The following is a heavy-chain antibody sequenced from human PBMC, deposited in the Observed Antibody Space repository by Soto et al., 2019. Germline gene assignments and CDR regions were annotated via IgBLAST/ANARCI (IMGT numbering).Heavy chain of an antibody. CDR2: IYSSGST. CDR1: GDSSSSYY. J-gene: IGHJ4*02. V-gene: IGHV4-4*07. Sequence: PSESLSLNCTVSGDSSSSYYWSWIRQPAGKGLEWIGRIYSSGSTNYNPSLKSRVTMSVDTSKNQFSLNLSSVTAADTAVYYCARAHIRHFDYWGQGILVTVSS. CDR3: ARAHIRHFDY.